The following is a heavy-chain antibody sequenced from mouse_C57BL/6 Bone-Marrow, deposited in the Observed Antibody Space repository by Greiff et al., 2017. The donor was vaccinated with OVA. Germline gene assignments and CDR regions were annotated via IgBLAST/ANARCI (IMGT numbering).Heavy chain of an antibody. D-gene: IGHD2-2*01. CDR3: ARRLRRLYAMDY. J-gene: IGHJ4*01. CDR1: GYTFTSYG. V-gene: IGHV1-81*01. CDR2: IYPRSGNT. Sequence: VQLQQSGAELARPGASVKLSCKASGYTFTSYGISWVKQRTGLGLEWIGEIYPRSGNTYYNEKFKGKATLTADKSSSTAYMELRSLTSEDSAVYFCARRLRRLYAMDYWGQGTSVTVSS.